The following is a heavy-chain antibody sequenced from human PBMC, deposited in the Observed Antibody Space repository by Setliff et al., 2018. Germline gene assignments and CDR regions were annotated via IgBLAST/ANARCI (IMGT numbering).Heavy chain of an antibody. V-gene: IGHV3-30*02. CDR2: IRYNGDYDGDKK. J-gene: IGHJ6*03. CDR3: ARSRYTNRWYEMSAMDV. Sequence: PGGSLRLSCAASGFTFAMYGMHWVRQAPGKGLEWVTFIRYNGDYDGDKKYYADSAKGRFTISRDISKNTLYLQMNSLRPEDTALYYCARSRYTNRWYEMSAMDVWGKGTTVTVSS. CDR1: GFTFAMYG. D-gene: IGHD6-13*01.